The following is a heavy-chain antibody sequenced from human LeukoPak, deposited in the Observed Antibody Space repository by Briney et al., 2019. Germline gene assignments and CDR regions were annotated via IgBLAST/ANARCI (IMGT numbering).Heavy chain of an antibody. CDR2: INPSGGST. V-gene: IGHV1-46*01. CDR1: GYTLTELS. Sequence: ASVKVSCKVSGYTLTELSMHWVRQAPGQGLEWMGIINPSGGSTSYAQKFQGRVTMTGDTSTSTVYMELSSLRSEDTAVYYCARDQSPEYYYDSSGYYSLDAFDIWGQGTMVTVSS. D-gene: IGHD3-22*01. CDR3: ARDQSPEYYYDSSGYYSLDAFDI. J-gene: IGHJ3*02.